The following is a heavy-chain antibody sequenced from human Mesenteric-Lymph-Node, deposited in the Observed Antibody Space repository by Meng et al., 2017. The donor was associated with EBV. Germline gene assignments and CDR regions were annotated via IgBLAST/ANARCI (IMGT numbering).Heavy chain of an antibody. Sequence: QGQLQQWGGGLLKPSEDLSLTFAVYGGSFSGYHWSWIRQPPGKGLEWIGEINHTGSTNYNPSLKSRVTISVDTSKNQFSLKVSSVTAADTAVYYCARGRIFGVVIDWGQGTLVTVSS. V-gene: IGHV4-34*02. CDR2: INHTGST. D-gene: IGHD3-3*01. CDR3: ARGRIFGVVID. J-gene: IGHJ4*02. CDR1: GGSFSGYH.